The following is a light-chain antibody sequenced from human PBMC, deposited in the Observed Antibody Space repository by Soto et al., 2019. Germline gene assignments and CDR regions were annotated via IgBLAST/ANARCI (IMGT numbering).Light chain of an antibody. Sequence: QSALTQPASVSGSPGQSITISCTGTSSDVGAYDYVSWYQQHPGKAPKLMISEVTNRPSGVSERFSGSKSGNTASLTISGLQADDEGDYDCTSYTTSTTWVFGGGTKPPS. CDR2: EVT. CDR3: TSYTTSTTWV. CDR1: SSDVGAYDY. J-gene: IGLJ3*02. V-gene: IGLV2-14*01.